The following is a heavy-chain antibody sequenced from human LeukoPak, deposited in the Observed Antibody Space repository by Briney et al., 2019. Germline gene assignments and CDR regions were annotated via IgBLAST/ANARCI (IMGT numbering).Heavy chain of an antibody. CDR2: IKSNADGGTI. CDR3: TTDAGYSDRWYNW. J-gene: IGHJ4*02. V-gene: IGHV3-15*01. Sequence: GGSLRLSCAASGFTFINAYMSWVRQAPGKGLEWVGRIKSNADGGTIDYGAPVQGRFTISRDDSKNTLYLQMNSLKTEDTAVYYCTTDAGYSDRWYNWWSQGTLVSVSS. CDR1: GFTFINAY. D-gene: IGHD1-20*01.